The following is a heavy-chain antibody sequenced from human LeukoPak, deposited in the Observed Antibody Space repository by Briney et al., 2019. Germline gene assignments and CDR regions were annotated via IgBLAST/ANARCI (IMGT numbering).Heavy chain of an antibody. CDR1: GGSISSSSYY. CDR2: IYYSGST. D-gene: IGHD1-26*01. J-gene: IGHJ4*02. CDR3: ARSLVGATADFDY. V-gene: IGHV4-39*01. Sequence: PTETLSLTCTVSGGSISSSSYYWGWIRQPPGKGLEWIGSIYYSGSTYYNPSLKSRVTISVDTSKNQFSLKLSSVTAADTAVYYCARSLVGATADFDYWGQGTLVTVFS.